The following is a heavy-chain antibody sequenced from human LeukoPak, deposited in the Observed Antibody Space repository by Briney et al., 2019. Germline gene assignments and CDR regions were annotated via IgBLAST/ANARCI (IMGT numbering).Heavy chain of an antibody. CDR3: TKMFTKDNWYGGPDY. J-gene: IGHJ4*02. V-gene: IGHV3-53*01. CDR1: GFSATNNY. D-gene: IGHD2-8*01. Sequence: PGGSLRLSCEASGFSATNNYMSWFRLAPGKGLEWVSVLYTGGIRYYAGFVRGRFTISRDDSKNTLYLQMNNLRAEDTAIYYCTKMFTKDNWYGGPDYWGQGTLVTVSS. CDR2: LYTGGIR.